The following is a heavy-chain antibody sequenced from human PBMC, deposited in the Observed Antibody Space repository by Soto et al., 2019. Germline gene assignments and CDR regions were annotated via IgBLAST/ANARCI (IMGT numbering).Heavy chain of an antibody. CDR2: IIPMFGTP. CDR3: AASEGRDGYSFDY. D-gene: IGHD5-12*01. J-gene: IGHJ4*03. Sequence: SVKVSCKASGVTFTSQAMRWVRQAPGHGLEWMGGIIPMFGTPHYAEKFQDRVTITADESTGTAYLELSSLTSEDTAVYYCAASEGRDGYSFDYWGPGXLVTVYS. CDR1: GVTFTSQA. V-gene: IGHV1-69*13.